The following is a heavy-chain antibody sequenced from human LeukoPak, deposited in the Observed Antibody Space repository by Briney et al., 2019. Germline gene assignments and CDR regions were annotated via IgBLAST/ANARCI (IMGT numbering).Heavy chain of an antibody. Sequence: GGSLRLSCVASGFTFTKCAMSWIRQAPGKGLEWVAIITATGDTAYYADSVKGRFTISRDNSRNTVYMQMDSLRAEDTAVYYCAREGKQWLLGAFDIWGQGTMVTVSS. CDR3: AREGKQWLLGAFDI. V-gene: IGHV3-23*01. D-gene: IGHD6-19*01. J-gene: IGHJ3*02. CDR2: ITATGDTA. CDR1: GFTFTKCA.